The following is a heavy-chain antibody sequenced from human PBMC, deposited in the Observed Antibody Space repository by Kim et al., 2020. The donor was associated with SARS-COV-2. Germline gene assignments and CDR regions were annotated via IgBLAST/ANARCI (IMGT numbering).Heavy chain of an antibody. CDR1: GYTFTSYA. V-gene: IGHV7-4-1*02. CDR3: ARDPPSWRTYYDFWSLGLTVQGGMDV. Sequence: ASVKVSCKASGYTFTSYAMNWVRQAPGQGLEWMGWINTNTGNPTYAQGFTGRFVFSLDTSVSTAYLQISSLKAEDTAVYFCARDPPSWRTYYDFWSLGLTVQGGMDVWGEGPTVSLPS. J-gene: IGHJ6*04. D-gene: IGHD3-3*01. CDR2: INTNTGNP.